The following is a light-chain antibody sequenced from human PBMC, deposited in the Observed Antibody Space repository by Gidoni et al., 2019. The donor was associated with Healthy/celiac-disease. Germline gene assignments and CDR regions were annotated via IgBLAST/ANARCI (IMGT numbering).Light chain of an antibody. J-gene: IGKJ4*01. CDR2: GAS. CDR1: QSVTSSY. V-gene: IGKV3-20*01. Sequence: EIVLTQPPGTLSFSPGERAILSCRASQSVTSSYLAWYQQKPGQAPRLLIYGASSRATGIPDRFSGSGSGTDFTLTISRLEPEDCAVYYCQQYGSSPLTFGGGTKVEIK. CDR3: QQYGSSPLT.